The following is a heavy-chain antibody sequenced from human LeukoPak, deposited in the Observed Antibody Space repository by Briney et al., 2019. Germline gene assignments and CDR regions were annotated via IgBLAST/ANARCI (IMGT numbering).Heavy chain of an antibody. V-gene: IGHV3-23*01. J-gene: IGHJ5*02. Sequence: PGGSLRLSCAASGFTFSSYAMSWVRQAPGKGLEWVSVISGSGDSTYYADSVKGRFTISRDNSKNTMYVQMNSLRAEDTAVYYCAKDSRGVAAPDRWGQGTLVTVSS. D-gene: IGHD6-13*01. CDR1: GFTFSSYA. CDR2: ISGSGDST. CDR3: AKDSRGVAAPDR.